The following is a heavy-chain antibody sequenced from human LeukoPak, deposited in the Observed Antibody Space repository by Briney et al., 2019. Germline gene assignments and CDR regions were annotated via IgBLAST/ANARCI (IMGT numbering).Heavy chain of an antibody. Sequence: PSETLSLTCAVSGGSISSNNWWGWVRQPPGKGLEWIGEIYHSGSPNYNPSLKSRVTISVNKSRNHFSLNLSSVTAADTAVYYCARVNINNWHSCDYWGQGTLVTVSS. CDR2: IYHSGSP. J-gene: IGHJ4*02. D-gene: IGHD1-1*01. CDR3: ARVNINNWHSCDY. CDR1: GGSISSNNW. V-gene: IGHV4-4*02.